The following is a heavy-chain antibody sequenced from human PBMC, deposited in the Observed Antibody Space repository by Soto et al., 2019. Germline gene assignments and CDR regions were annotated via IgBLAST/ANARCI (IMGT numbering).Heavy chain of an antibody. CDR2: ISYDGSNK. J-gene: IGHJ4*02. CDR3: AKGGGGSGWYGFDY. V-gene: IGHV3-30*18. Sequence: PGGSLRLSCAASGFTFSSYGMHWVRQAPGKGLEWVAVISYDGSNKYYADSVKGRFTISRDNSKNTLYLQMNSLRAEDTAVYYCAKGGGGSGWYGFDYWGQGTLVTVSS. CDR1: GFTFSSYG. D-gene: IGHD6-19*01.